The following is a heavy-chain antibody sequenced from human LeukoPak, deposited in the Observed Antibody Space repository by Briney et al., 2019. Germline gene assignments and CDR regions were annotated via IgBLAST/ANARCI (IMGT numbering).Heavy chain of an antibody. D-gene: IGHD1-26*01. CDR3: AKGRWDPGYYFDF. Sequence: GGSLRLSCAASGFTFSSYAMSWVRQAPGKGLEWVSAISGSGGSTYYGDSVKGWFTMSRDNSKNTVYLQMNSLRAEDTAVYYCAKGRWDPGYYFDFWGQGTLVTVST. V-gene: IGHV3-23*01. CDR1: GFTFSSYA. J-gene: IGHJ4*02. CDR2: ISGSGGST.